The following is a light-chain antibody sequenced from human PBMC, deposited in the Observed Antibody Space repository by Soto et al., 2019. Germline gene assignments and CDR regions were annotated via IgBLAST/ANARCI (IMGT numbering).Light chain of an antibody. Sequence: QSVLTQPPSVSAAPEQKVTISCSGGSSNLGINFVSWYQQFPGGVPILLIYENNKRPSGIPDRFSGAKSGTSATLDITGLQAGDEADYYCATWDGSLSVGVFGGGTKSPS. J-gene: IGLJ1*01. CDR3: ATWDGSLSVGV. CDR2: ENN. CDR1: SSNLGINF. V-gene: IGLV1-51*02.